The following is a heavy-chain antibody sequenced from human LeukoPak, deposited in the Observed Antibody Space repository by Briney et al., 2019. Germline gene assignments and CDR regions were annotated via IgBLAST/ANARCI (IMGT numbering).Heavy chain of an antibody. Sequence: PGGSLRLSCAASGFTFSGYSMNWIRQAPGEGLEWLSYIDGSSNNIYYAESVKGRFTISRDNAKNSLYLQMNSLRAEDTAVYYCARDTMNSSWYCDDWGQGTLATVSS. D-gene: IGHD6-13*01. V-gene: IGHV3-48*04. CDR1: GFTFSGYS. CDR3: ARDTMNSSWYCDD. CDR2: IDGSSNNI. J-gene: IGHJ4*02.